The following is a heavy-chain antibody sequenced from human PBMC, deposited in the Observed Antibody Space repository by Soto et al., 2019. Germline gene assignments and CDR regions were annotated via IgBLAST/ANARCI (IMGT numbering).Heavy chain of an antibody. Sequence: SVKVSCKASGGTFSSYAISWVRQAPGQGLEWMGGIIPIFGTANYAQKFQGRVTITADESTSTAYMELSSLRSEDTAVYYCARDWPGGGATTGEIFYWGQGTLVTVSS. V-gene: IGHV1-69*13. CDR3: ARDWPGGGATTGEIFY. J-gene: IGHJ4*02. CDR1: GGTFSSYA. CDR2: IIPIFGTA. D-gene: IGHD1-26*01.